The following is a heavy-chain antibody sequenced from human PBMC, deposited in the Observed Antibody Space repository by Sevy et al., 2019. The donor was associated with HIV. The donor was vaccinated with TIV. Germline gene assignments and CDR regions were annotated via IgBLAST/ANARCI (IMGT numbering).Heavy chain of an antibody. V-gene: IGHV1-24*01. D-gene: IGHD1-20*01. Sequence: ASVKVSCKLSGSILTELSMHWVRQAPGKVLEWMGGFDPEHGETIYAHNFQGRVTMTEDTSTDTAYMELSSLRSEDTAVYYCATCGSQPLLPRGVYNFYAMDVWGQGTTVTVSS. J-gene: IGHJ6*02. CDR2: FDPEHGET. CDR1: GSILTELS. CDR3: ATCGSQPLLPRGVYNFYAMDV.